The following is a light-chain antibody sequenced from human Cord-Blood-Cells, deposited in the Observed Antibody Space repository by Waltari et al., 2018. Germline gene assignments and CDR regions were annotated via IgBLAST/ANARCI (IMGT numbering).Light chain of an antibody. J-gene: IGKJ2*01. CDR2: GAS. V-gene: IGKV3-15*01. Sequence: EIVMTPSPATLSVSPGERATLSCRASQRVSSNLSWYPQKPGQAPRLLISGASTRATGIPARFSGSGSGTEFTLTISSLQSEDFAVYYCQQYNNWPPRYTFGQGTKLEIK. CDR1: QRVSSN. CDR3: QQYNNWPPRYT.